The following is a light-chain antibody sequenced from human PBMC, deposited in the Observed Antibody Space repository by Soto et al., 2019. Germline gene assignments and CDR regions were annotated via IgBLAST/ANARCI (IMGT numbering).Light chain of an antibody. CDR2: GAS. CDR3: QQRSNWPPT. Sequence: EIVLSQSLLTLSLSPEERATLSCRARQSVTIDYLAWYQQKPGQAPRLLIHGASSRATGIPDRFSGSGSGTDFTLTISRLEPEDFAVYYCQQRSNWPPTFGQGTRLEIK. V-gene: IGKV3D-20*02. J-gene: IGKJ5*01. CDR1: QSVTIDY.